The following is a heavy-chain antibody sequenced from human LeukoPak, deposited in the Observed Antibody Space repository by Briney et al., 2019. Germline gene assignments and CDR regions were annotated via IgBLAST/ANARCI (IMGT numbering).Heavy chain of an antibody. Sequence: PGGSLRLSCAASGFTFSGSAMHWVRQASGKGLEWVGRIRIKANSYATAYAASVKGRFTISRDDSKNTAYLQMNSLKTEDTAVYYCTLWFGELLSIPNPDAFDIWGQGTMVTVSS. CDR1: GFTFSGSA. CDR3: TLWFGELLSIPNPDAFDI. J-gene: IGHJ3*02. V-gene: IGHV3-73*01. D-gene: IGHD3-10*01. CDR2: IRIKANSYAT.